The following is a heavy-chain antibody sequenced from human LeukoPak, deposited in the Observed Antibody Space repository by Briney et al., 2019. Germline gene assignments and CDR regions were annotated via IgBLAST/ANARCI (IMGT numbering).Heavy chain of an antibody. Sequence: SETLSLTCTVSGGSISSYYWSWIRQPPGKGLEWIGYIYCSGSTNYNPSLKSRVTISVDTSKNQFSLKLSSVTAADTAVYYCARSVMVATYYFDYWGQGTLVTVSS. CDR1: GGSISSYY. CDR2: IYCSGST. D-gene: IGHD5-12*01. J-gene: IGHJ4*02. V-gene: IGHV4-59*01. CDR3: ARSVMVATYYFDY.